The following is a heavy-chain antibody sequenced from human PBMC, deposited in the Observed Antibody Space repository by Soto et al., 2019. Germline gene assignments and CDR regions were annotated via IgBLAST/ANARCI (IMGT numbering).Heavy chain of an antibody. V-gene: IGHV3-21*04. CDR3: GRHWQATREFDC. Sequence: EVQLVESGGGLVKPGGSLRLSCAASGFTFSTYSMNWVRQAPGKGLEWVSSISSTSGHIYYADSVRGRFTISRDNAKNSLYPKMNSLRAEDTAVFYCGRHWQATREFDCCGQRTLVTVSS. D-gene: IGHD1-26*01. J-gene: IGHJ4*02. CDR2: ISSTSGHI. CDR1: GFTFSTYS.